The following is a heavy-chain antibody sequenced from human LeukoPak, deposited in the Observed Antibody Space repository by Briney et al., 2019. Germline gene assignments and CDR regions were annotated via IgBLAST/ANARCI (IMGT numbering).Heavy chain of an antibody. CDR2: ISSGSDNT. CDR3: YCSSSTCYAGGGFS. D-gene: IGHD2-2*01. Sequence: GGSLRLSCVASGFTFSNYAMTWGRQAPGKGLEWVSTISSGSDNTYYADSVKGRFTISRDNSKNTLYLQMNSLRVEDTAVYYCYCSSSTCYAGGGFSWGQGTLLTVSS. J-gene: IGHJ5*02. V-gene: IGHV3-23*01. CDR1: GFTFSNYA.